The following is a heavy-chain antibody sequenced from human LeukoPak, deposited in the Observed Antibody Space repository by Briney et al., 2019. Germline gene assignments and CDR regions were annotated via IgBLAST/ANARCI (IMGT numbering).Heavy chain of an antibody. V-gene: IGHV3-23*01. Sequence: GGSLRLSCAAYGFTFSSYAMNWVRQAPGKGLEGVSAISGSGVSTYYADSVKGRFTISRDNSKNTLYLQMNSLRAEDTAVYYCAKSEGRYYYYGMDVWGQGTTVTVSS. CDR3: AKSEGRYYYYGMDV. CDR2: ISGSGVST. CDR1: GFTFSSYA. J-gene: IGHJ6*02.